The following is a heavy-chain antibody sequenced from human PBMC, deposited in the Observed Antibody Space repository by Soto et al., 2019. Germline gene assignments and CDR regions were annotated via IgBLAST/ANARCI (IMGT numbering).Heavy chain of an antibody. Sequence: QVQLQESGPGLVKPSQTLSLTCSVFGGSINSGGYYWSWLRQYPGKGLEWIEYIYYSASPYYNPSLKSRITISVDTSKNQFSLKWSSVSAADTAVYYCARRRGYFDYWGQGNQVTVSS. J-gene: IGHJ4*02. D-gene: IGHD3-10*01. CDR2: IYYSASP. V-gene: IGHV4-31*03. CDR1: GGSINSGGYY. CDR3: ARRRGYFDY.